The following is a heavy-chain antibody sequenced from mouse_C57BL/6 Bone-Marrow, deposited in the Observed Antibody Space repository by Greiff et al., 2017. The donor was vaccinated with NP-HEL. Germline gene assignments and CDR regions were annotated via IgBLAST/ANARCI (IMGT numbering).Heavy chain of an antibody. CDR2: ISDGGSYT. Sequence: EVKLQESGGGLVKPGGSLKLSCAASGFTFSSYAMSWVRQTPEKRLEWVATISDGGSYTYYPDNVKGRFTISRDNAKNNLYLQMSHLKSEDTAMYYCASSTMVTDYYAMDYWGQGTSVTVSS. J-gene: IGHJ4*01. CDR3: ASSTMVTDYYAMDY. D-gene: IGHD2-2*01. CDR1: GFTFSSYA. V-gene: IGHV5-4*03.